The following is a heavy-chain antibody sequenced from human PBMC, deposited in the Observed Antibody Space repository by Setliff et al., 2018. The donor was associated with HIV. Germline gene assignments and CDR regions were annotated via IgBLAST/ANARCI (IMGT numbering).Heavy chain of an antibody. D-gene: IGHD3-22*01. CDR2: IKQDGSEK. Sequence: PGESLKISCAASGFTFSRHWMSWVRQAPGKGLEWVANIKQDGSEKYYVDSVKGRFTISRDNAKSSLYLQMNSLRAEDTAVYFCARWGITLIVTNAFDIWGQGTMVTVSS. V-gene: IGHV3-7*03. J-gene: IGHJ3*02. CDR1: GFTFSRHW. CDR3: ARWGITLIVTNAFDI.